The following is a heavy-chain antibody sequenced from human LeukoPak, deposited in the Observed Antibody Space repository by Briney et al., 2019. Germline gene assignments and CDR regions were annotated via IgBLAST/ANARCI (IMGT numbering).Heavy chain of an antibody. Sequence: ASVKVSCKASGYTFTSYYMHWVRQAPGQGLEWMGGIIPIFGTANYAQKFQGRVTITADESTSTAYMELSSLRSEDTAVYYCATADYDILTGYYLWGQGTLVTVSS. CDR3: ATADYDILTGYYL. CDR1: GYTFTSYY. J-gene: IGHJ4*02. CDR2: IIPIFGTA. D-gene: IGHD3-9*01. V-gene: IGHV1-69*13.